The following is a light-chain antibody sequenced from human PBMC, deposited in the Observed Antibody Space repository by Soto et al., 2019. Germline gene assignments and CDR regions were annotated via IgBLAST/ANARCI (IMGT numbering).Light chain of an antibody. CDR2: GAS. J-gene: IGKJ1*01. Sequence: EIVLTQSPGTLSLSPGEIATLSFSASQSVSSSYLAWYQQKPGQAPRPLIYGASSRATGIPDRFSGSGSGTDFTLTISRLEPEDFAVYYCQQYGSSPWTFGQGTKVDIK. V-gene: IGKV3-20*01. CDR3: QQYGSSPWT. CDR1: QSVSSSY.